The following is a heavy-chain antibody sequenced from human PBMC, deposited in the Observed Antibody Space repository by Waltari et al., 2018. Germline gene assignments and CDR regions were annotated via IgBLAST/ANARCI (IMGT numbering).Heavy chain of an antibody. CDR1: GFTLSSYA. D-gene: IGHD2-15*01. CDR2: ISRSGGGT. V-gene: IGHV3-23*01. CDR3: ARGAGSSAFDY. J-gene: IGHJ4*02. Sequence: EVHLLDSGGGLVQPGASQTLSCAASGFTLSSYAMSWVRQAPGKGLEWVSSISRSGGGTYYADSVKGRFTISRDDSTNTLHLQMNSLRAEDTAVYYCARGAGSSAFDYWGQGTLVTVSS.